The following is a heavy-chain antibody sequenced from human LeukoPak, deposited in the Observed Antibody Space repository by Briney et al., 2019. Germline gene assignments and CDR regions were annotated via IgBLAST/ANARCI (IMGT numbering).Heavy chain of an antibody. D-gene: IGHD1-20*01. CDR2: IYYSGST. J-gene: IGHJ5*02. CDR3: ARHSNWNGGVDWFDP. Sequence: SETLSLTCTVSGGSISSSSYYWGWIRQPPGKGLEWIGSIYYSGSTCYNPSLKSRVTISVDTSKNQFSLKLSSVTAADTAVYYCARHSNWNGGVDWFDPWGQGTQVTVSS. V-gene: IGHV4-39*01. CDR1: GGSISSSSYY.